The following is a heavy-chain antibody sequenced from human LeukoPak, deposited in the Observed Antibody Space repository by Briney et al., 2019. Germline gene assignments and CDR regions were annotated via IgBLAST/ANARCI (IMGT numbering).Heavy chain of an antibody. V-gene: IGHV4-4*07. D-gene: IGHD3-22*01. CDR3: ARFRRDYYDSSGYYPYYYYMDV. J-gene: IGHJ6*03. Sequence: PSETLSLTCTVSGVSISSYYWSWIRQPAGKGLEWIGRIYTGGSTNYNPSLKSRVTMSVDTSKNQFSLKLSSVTAADTAVYYCARFRRDYYDSSGYYPYYYYMDVWGKGTTVTISS. CDR1: GVSISSYY. CDR2: IYTGGST.